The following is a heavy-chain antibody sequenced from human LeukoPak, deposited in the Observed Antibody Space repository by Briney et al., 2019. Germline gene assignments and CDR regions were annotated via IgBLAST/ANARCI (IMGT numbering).Heavy chain of an antibody. CDR2: IRGSGGST. Sequence: GGSLRLSCAASGFTFGSYAMSWVRQAPGKGLEWVSAIRGSGGSTYYADSVKGRFTISRDNSKNTLYLQMNSLRAEDTAVYYCAKDKGYSGCDGLDYWGQGTLVTVSS. CDR3: AKDKGYSGCDGLDY. V-gene: IGHV3-23*01. D-gene: IGHD5-12*01. CDR1: GFTFGSYA. J-gene: IGHJ4*02.